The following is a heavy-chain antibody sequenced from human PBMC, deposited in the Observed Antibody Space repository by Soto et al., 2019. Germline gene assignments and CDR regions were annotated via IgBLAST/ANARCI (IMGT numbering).Heavy chain of an antibody. J-gene: IGHJ4*02. CDR1: GFTFSSYA. D-gene: IGHD4-17*01. CDR3: AWQNDTAQLSVTTSFDY. CDR2: ISGSGGST. V-gene: IGHV3-23*01. Sequence: PGGSLRLSCTASGFTFSSYAMSWVRQAPGKGLEWVSAISGSGGSTYYADSVKGRFTISRDNSKNTLYLQMNSLRAEDTAVYYSAWQNDTAQLSVTTSFDYWGQGTLVTVSS.